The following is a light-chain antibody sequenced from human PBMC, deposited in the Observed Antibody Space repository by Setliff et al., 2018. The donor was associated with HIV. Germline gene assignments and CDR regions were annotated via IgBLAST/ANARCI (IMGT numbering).Light chain of an antibody. CDR2: EVR. Sequence: QSVLTQPASVSGSPGQSITISCTGTSSDVGGYNYVSWYQQHPGKAPKLIIYEVRNRPSGVSSRFSGSKSGNTASLTISGLQTEDEADYYCSSYAITNTLPFGTGTKGTVL. CDR3: SSYAITNTLP. CDR1: SSDVGGYNY. V-gene: IGLV2-14*01. J-gene: IGLJ1*01.